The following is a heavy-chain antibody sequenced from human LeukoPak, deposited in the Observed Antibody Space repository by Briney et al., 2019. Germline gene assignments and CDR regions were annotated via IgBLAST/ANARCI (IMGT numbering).Heavy chain of an antibody. CDR3: GGSLRGGCWYIY. V-gene: IGHV3-21*01. J-gene: IGHJ4*02. CDR1: GFTFSTYG. D-gene: IGHD1-26*01. CDR2: ISSSSSSI. Sequence: PGGSLRLSCAASGFTFSTYGMNWVRQAPGKGLEWVSSISSSSSSIYYSDSVKGRFTVSRDNSKNSLYLQMNSLRAEDTAVYYCGGSLRGGCWYIYWGQETPLIAFS.